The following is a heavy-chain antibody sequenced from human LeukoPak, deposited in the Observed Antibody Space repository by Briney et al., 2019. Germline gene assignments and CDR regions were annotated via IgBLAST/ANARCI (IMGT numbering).Heavy chain of an antibody. CDR1: GGSISSSNW. J-gene: IGHJ4*02. D-gene: IGHD6-19*01. CDR2: INHSGST. Sequence: PSETLSLTCAVSGGSISSSNWWSWVRQPPGKGLEWIGEINHSGSTNYNPSLKSRVTISVDTSKNQFSLKLSSVTAADTAVYYCARVGGRIAVAGTLAYWGQGTLVTVSS. CDR3: ARVGGRIAVAGTLAY. V-gene: IGHV4-4*02.